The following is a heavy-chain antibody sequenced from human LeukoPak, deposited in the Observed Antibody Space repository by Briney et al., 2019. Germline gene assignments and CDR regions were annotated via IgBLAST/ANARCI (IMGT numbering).Heavy chain of an antibody. CDR2: ISYDGSNK. V-gene: IGHV3-30*18. D-gene: IGHD2-2*01. J-gene: IGHJ6*02. Sequence: RGSLRLSCAASGFTFSTYGMHWVRQAPGKGLEWVAVISYDGSNKYYADSVKGRFTISRDNSKNTLYLQMNSLRAEDTALYYCAKDPCSGTSCYAYNFYYYGMDVWGQGTTVTVSS. CDR3: AKDPCSGTSCYAYNFYYYGMDV. CDR1: GFTFSTYG.